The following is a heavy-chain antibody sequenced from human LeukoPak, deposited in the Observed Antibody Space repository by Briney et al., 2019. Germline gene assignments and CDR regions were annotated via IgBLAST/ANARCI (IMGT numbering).Heavy chain of an antibody. D-gene: IGHD3-3*01. CDR2: IYNSGRT. CDR1: GDSISSSSGYY. J-gene: IGHJ4*02. CDR3: VRHKPADFWGGHSDY. V-gene: IGHV4-39*01. Sequence: SETLSLTCTVSGDSISSSSGYYWGWIRHPPGKGLDYIGSIYNSGRTYCNPSLKSRVTISVDTSKNQFSLKLNSVTAADTAVYYCVRHKPADFWGGHSDYWGQGTLVTVSS.